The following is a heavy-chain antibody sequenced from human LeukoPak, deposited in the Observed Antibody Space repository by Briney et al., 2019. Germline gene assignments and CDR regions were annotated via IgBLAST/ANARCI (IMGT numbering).Heavy chain of an antibody. CDR1: GFLFSSYG. J-gene: IGHJ4*02. CDR3: ARDLSHYYDSSGYFDY. V-gene: IGHV3-30*02. CDR2: IQYDGSNQ. Sequence: PGGSLRLSCAASGFLFSSYGMHWVRQAPGKGLEWVAFIQYDGSNQYYADSVKGRFTISRDNSKNTLHLQMNSLRAEDSAVYYCARDLSHYYDSSGYFDYWGQGTLVTVSS. D-gene: IGHD3-22*01.